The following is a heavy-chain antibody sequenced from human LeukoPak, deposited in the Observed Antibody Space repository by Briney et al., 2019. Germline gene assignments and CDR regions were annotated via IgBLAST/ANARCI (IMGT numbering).Heavy chain of an antibody. CDR3: ARSSAAWDFDY. J-gene: IGHJ4*02. Sequence: GGSLRLPCAASGFTFSSYGMHWVRQAPGQGLEWMGWINPNSGGTNYAQKFQGWVTMTRDTSISTAYMELSRLRSDDTAVYYCARSSAAWDFDYWGQGTLVTVSS. V-gene: IGHV1-2*04. CDR1: GFTFSSYG. CDR2: INPNSGGT. D-gene: IGHD2-15*01.